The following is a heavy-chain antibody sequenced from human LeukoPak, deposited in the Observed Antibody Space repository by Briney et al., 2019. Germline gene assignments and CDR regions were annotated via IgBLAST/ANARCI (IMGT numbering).Heavy chain of an antibody. J-gene: IGHJ4*02. CDR1: GGSFSVYY. D-gene: IGHD3-3*01. CDR2: INHSGST. Sequence: SETLSLTCAVYGGSFSVYYWSWIRQPPGKGLEWIGEINHSGSTNYNPSLKSRVTISVDTSKNQFSLKLSSVTAADTAVYYCARGAAGITIFGVVTTTQFDYWGQGTLVTVSS. V-gene: IGHV4-34*01. CDR3: ARGAAGITIFGVVTTTQFDY.